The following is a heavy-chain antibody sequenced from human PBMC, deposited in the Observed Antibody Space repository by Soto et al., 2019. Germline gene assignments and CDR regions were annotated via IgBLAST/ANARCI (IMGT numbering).Heavy chain of an antibody. CDR2: IYYSGST. CDR3: ARAYGSGYMDV. J-gene: IGHJ6*02. V-gene: IGHV4-31*03. CDR1: GGSISSGGYY. Sequence: QVQLQESGPGLVKPSQTLSLTCTVSGGSISSGGYYWSWIRQHPGKGLEWIGYIYYSGSTYYNPSLKLRXTXSXXTSKNQFSLKLSSVTAADTAVYYCARAYGSGYMDVWGQGTTVTVSS. D-gene: IGHD3-10*01.